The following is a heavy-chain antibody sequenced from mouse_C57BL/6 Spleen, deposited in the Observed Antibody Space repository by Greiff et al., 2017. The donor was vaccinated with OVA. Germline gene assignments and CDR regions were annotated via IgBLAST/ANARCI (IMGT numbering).Heavy chain of an antibody. CDR1: GFTFSDYG. CDR2: ISSGSSTI. D-gene: IGHD2-4*01. CDR3: ARGYDYDSWFAY. J-gene: IGHJ3*01. V-gene: IGHV5-17*01. Sequence: EVMLVESGGGLVKPGGSLKLSCAASGFTFSDYGMHWVRQAPEKGLEWVAYISSGSSTIYYADTVKVRFTISRDNAKNTLFLQMTSLRSEDTAMYYCARGYDYDSWFAYWGQGTLVTVSA.